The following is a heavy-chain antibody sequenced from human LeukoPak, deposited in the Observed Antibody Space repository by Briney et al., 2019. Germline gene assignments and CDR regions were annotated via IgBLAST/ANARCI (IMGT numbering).Heavy chain of an antibody. J-gene: IGHJ5*02. CDR1: GGTFSSYA. CDR2: IIPIFGTA. D-gene: IGHD5-18*01. CDR3: ARDPSSYGPNNWFDP. Sequence: ASVKVSCKASGGTFSSYAISWVRQAPGHGLEWMGRIIPIFGTANYAQKFQGRVTITTDESTSTAYMELSSLRSEDTAVYYCARDPSSYGPNNWFDPWGQGTLVTVSS. V-gene: IGHV1-69*05.